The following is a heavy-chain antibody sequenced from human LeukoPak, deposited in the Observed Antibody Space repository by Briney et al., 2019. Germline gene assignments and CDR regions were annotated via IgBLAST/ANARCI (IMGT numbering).Heavy chain of an antibody. D-gene: IGHD6-19*01. CDR2: IWSDASNK. Sequence: QPGGSLRLSWAASGFTFSSYGMHWVRQGPGKGVEWVAVIWSDASNKYSAASVKGRFTISRDNSKNTLYLQMNSLRAEDTAVYYCARLSSGWLIDPWGQGTLVTVSS. J-gene: IGHJ5*02. CDR1: GFTFSSYG. V-gene: IGHV3-33*01. CDR3: ARLSSGWLIDP.